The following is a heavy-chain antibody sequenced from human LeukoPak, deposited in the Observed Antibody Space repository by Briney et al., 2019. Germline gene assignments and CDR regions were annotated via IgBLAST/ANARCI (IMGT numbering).Heavy chain of an antibody. CDR3: ARISGWAAPNWYFDL. D-gene: IGHD1-26*01. J-gene: IGHJ2*01. Sequence: SETLSLTCTVSGGSISSSSYYWGWIRQPPGKGPEWIGSIYYSGSTYYNPSLKSRVTISVDTSKNQFSLKLSSVTAADTAVYYCARISGWAAPNWYFDLWGRGTLVTVSS. CDR1: GGSISSSSYY. CDR2: IYYSGST. V-gene: IGHV4-39*01.